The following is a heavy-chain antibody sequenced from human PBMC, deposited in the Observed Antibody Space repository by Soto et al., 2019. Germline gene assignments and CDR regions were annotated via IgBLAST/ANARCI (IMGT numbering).Heavy chain of an antibody. V-gene: IGHV3-7*05. Sequence: VQLVESGGGLVQPGGSLSVSCAVSGFTFSAYWMNWVRQAPGKGLEWVANIKPDGGEQYYVASVRGQFTISRDNAKNTVHLQMTSLRPEDTAVYYCARLDAIAVTGKPQDYWGQGILVTV. J-gene: IGHJ4*02. CDR1: GFTFSAYW. CDR3: ARLDAIAVTGKPQDY. CDR2: IKPDGGEQ. D-gene: IGHD6-19*01.